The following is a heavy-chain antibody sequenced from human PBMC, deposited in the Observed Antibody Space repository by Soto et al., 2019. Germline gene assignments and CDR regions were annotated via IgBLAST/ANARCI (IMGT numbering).Heavy chain of an antibody. CDR2: MNPNRGNT. CDR1: GYTFTSYD. J-gene: IGHJ6*02. Sequence: ASVKVSCKASGYTFTSYDINWVRQATGQGLEWTGWMNPNRGNTGYAQKFQGRVTMTRNTSISTAYMELSSLRSEDTAVYYCARGRRTRRIAADGPNYYYYGMDVWGQGTTVTVSS. CDR3: ARGRRTRRIAADGPNYYYYGMDV. D-gene: IGHD6-13*01. V-gene: IGHV1-8*01.